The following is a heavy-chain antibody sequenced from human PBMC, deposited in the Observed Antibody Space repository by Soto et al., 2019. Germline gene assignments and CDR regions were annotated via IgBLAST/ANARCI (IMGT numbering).Heavy chain of an antibody. D-gene: IGHD6-13*01. CDR3: ARGSSWAHFDY. J-gene: IGHJ4*02. Sequence: QVQLVQSGAEVKKPGASVKVSCKASGYTFISYAIHWVRQAPGQRLEWMGWINTANDNTKYSQKFQGRVTITRDTSARLVYMELSSLRYEDTAVYYCARGSSWAHFDYWGQGTLVTVSS. V-gene: IGHV1-3*04. CDR2: INTANDNT. CDR1: GYTFISYA.